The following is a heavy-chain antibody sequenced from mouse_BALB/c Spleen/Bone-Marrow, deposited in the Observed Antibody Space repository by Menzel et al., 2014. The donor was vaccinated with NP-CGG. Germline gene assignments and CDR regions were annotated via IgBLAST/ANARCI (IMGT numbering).Heavy chain of an antibody. J-gene: IGHJ3*01. V-gene: IGHV14-3*02. CDR1: GFNIKDTY. CDR3: AMYYYGSSLFAY. Sequence: EVQLQQSGAELVKPGASVKLSCTASGFNIKDTYMHWVKQRPEQGLEWIGRIDPANGNTKYDPKFQGKATKTADTSSNTAYLQLSSLTSEDTAVYYCAMYYYGSSLFAYWGQGTLVTVSA. CDR2: IDPANGNT. D-gene: IGHD1-1*01.